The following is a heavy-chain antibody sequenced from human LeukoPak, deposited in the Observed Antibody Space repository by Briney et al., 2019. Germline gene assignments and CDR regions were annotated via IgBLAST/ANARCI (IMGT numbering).Heavy chain of an antibody. CDR3: AVGYYYYYYMDV. Sequence: GRSLRLSCAASGFTFSSYGMHWVRQAPGKGLEWVAVIWYDGSNKYYADSVKGRLTTSRDNSKNTLYLQMNSLRAEGTAVYYCAVGYYYYYYMDVWGKGTTVTVSS. CDR2: IWYDGSNK. J-gene: IGHJ6*03. CDR1: GFTFSSYG. V-gene: IGHV3-33*01.